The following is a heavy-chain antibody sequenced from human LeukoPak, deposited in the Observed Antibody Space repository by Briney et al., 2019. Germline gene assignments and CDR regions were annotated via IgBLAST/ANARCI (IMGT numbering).Heavy chain of an antibody. V-gene: IGHV3-7*01. Sequence: PGGSLRLSCAASGFTFSSYWMSWVRQAPGKGLEWVANIKQDGSEKNYGESVKGRFTISRDNAKNSLFLDLKSLRVEDTAVYYCLRHSVEREKWRAFDIWGQGIVVTVSS. CDR1: GFTFSSYW. J-gene: IGHJ3*02. CDR2: IKQDGSEK. CDR3: LRHSVEREKWRAFDI. D-gene: IGHD1-1*01.